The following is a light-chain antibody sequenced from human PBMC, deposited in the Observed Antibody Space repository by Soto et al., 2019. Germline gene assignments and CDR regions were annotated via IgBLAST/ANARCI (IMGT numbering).Light chain of an antibody. CDR3: AAWDDSLSGVV. Sequence: QSALTQPPSASGTPGQRVTISCSGSSSNIGSNYVYWYQQLPGTAPKLLIYRNNQRPSGVPDRLSGSKSGNSVSLAISGLRSEDEADYYCAAWDDSLSGVVFGGGTKLTVL. CDR2: RNN. V-gene: IGLV1-47*01. CDR1: SSNIGSNY. J-gene: IGLJ2*01.